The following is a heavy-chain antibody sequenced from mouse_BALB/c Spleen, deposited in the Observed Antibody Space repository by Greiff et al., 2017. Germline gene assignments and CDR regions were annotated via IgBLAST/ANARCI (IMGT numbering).Heavy chain of an antibody. Sequence: EVNVVESGAELVRPGALVKLSCKASGFNIKDYYMHWVKQRPEQGLEWIGWIDPENGNTISDPKFQGMASITADTSSNTAYLQLSSLTSEDTAVYYCARDAMDYWGQGTSVTVSS. CDR1: GFNIKDYY. J-gene: IGHJ4*01. CDR3: ARDAMDY. V-gene: IGHV14-1*02. CDR2: IDPENGNT.